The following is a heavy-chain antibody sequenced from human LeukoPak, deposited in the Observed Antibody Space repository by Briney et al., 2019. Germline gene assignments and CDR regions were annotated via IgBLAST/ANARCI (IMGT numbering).Heavy chain of an antibody. V-gene: IGHV4-59*08. D-gene: IGHD5-24*01. Sequence: SETLSLTCTVSGGSISSYYWSWIRQPPGKGLEWIGYIYYSGSTNYNPSLKSRVTISVDTSKNQFSLKLSSVTAADTAVYYCARGGMATAPRVYFDLWGRGTLVTVSS. CDR1: GGSISSYY. J-gene: IGHJ2*01. CDR2: IYYSGST. CDR3: ARGGMATAPRVYFDL.